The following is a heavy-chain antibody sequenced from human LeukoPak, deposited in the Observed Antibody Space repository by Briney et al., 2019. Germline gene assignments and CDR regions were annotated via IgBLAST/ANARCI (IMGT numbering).Heavy chain of an antibody. CDR3: VRGDVVGAGDFDY. CDR2: INPNSGGT. CDR1: GYTFTGYY. Sequence: ASVKVSCKASGYTFTGYYMHWVRQAPGQGLEWMGWINPNSGGTNYAQKFQGRVTMTRDTSISTAYMELSSLRSDDTAVYYCVRGDVVGAGDFDYWGQGTLVTVSS. D-gene: IGHD1-26*01. V-gene: IGHV1-2*02. J-gene: IGHJ4*02.